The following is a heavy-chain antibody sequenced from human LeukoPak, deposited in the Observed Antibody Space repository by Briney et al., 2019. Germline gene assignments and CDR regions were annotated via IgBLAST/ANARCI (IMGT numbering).Heavy chain of an antibody. CDR3: AKDLGVVIAIYFDY. CDR1: GFTFSSYA. J-gene: IGHJ4*02. D-gene: IGHD2-21*01. CDR2: ISGSGGST. V-gene: IGHV3-23*01. Sequence: PGGSLRLSCAASGFTFSSYAMSWLRQAPGKGLEWVSAISGSGGSTYYADSVKGRFTISRDNSKNTLYLQMNSLRAEDTAVYYCAKDLGVVIAIYFDYWGQGTLVTASS.